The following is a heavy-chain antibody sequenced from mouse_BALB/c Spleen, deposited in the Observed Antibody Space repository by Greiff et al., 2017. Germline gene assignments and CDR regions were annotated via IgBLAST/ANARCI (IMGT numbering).Heavy chain of an antibody. Sequence: VKLMESGPGLVAPSQSLSITCTVSGFSLTSYGVHWVRQPPGKGLEWLGVIWAGGSTNYNSALMSRLSISKDNSKSQVFLKMNSLQTDDTAMYYCARDGTMITTRFAYWGQGTLVTVSA. CDR1: GFSLTSYG. CDR2: IWAGGST. CDR3: ARDGTMITTRFAY. V-gene: IGHV2-9*02. J-gene: IGHJ3*01. D-gene: IGHD2-4*01.